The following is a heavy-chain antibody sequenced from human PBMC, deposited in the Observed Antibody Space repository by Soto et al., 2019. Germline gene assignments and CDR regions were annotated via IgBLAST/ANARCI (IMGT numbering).Heavy chain of an antibody. V-gene: IGHV3-53*01. CDR2: IYSGGST. Sequence: LRLSCAASGFTVSSNYMSWVRQAPGKGLEWVSVIYSGGSTYYADSVKGRFTISRDNSKNTLYLQMNSLRAEDTAVYYCARDIGEQRPYGMDVWGQGTTVTVSS. CDR3: ARDIGEQRPYGMDV. CDR1: GFTVSSNY. D-gene: IGHD1-1*01. J-gene: IGHJ6*02.